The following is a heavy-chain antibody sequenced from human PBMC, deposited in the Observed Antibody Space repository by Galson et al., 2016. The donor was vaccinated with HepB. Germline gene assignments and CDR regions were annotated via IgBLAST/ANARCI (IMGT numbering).Heavy chain of an antibody. CDR1: GFNFRSYW. CDR3: AGGYFWFGEGLSEY. D-gene: IGHD3-10*01. J-gene: IGHJ4*02. CDR2: VKPDGSEK. V-gene: IGHV3-7*03. Sequence: SLRLSCAVSGFNFRSYWMSWVRQAPGKGLEWVANVKPDGSEKYYVDSVKGRFSISRDNTQKSLYLQMNSLRAEDTAVYYCAGGYFWFGEGLSEYWGQGTLVTVSS.